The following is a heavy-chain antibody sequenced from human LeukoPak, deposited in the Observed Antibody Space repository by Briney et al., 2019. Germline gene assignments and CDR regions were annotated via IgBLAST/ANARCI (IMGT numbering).Heavy chain of an antibody. CDR2: INPNSGGT. J-gene: IGHJ4*02. V-gene: IGHV1-2*02. D-gene: IGHD3-22*01. CDR1: GYTFTGYY. Sequence: GASVKVSCKASGYTFTGYYMHWVRQAPGQGLEWMGWINPNSGGTNYAQKFQGRVTMTRDTSISTAYMELSRLRSDDTAVYYCAGASYYYDSSGYPGYYFAYWGQGPLATVSS. CDR3: AGASYYYDSSGYPGYYFAY.